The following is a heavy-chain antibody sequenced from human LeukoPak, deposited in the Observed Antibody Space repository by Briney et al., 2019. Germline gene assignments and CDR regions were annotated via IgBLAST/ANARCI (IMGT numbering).Heavy chain of an antibody. V-gene: IGHV3-74*01. J-gene: IGHJ4*02. CDR3: ARGSSGYYGFGYFDY. CDR1: GFSLSNYW. Sequence: GGSLRLSCAASGFSLSNYWMNWVRQAPGKGLVWVSRINSDGSSTSYADSVKGRFTISRDNAKNTLYLQMNSLRAEDTAVYYCARGSSGYYGFGYFDYWGQGTLVTVSS. CDR2: INSDGSST. D-gene: IGHD3-22*01.